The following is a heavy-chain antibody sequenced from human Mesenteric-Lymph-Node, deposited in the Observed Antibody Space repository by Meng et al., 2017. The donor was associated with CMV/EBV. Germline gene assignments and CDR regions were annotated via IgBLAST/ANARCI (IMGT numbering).Heavy chain of an antibody. CDR3: TKAHYDYQLLSPFDP. V-gene: IGHV3-30*02. D-gene: IGHD3-16*01. J-gene: IGHJ5*02. CDR2: IRSDGTNK. Sequence: SGFNFFNYGMQWVRQDPGKGLEWVAFIRSDGTNKYYADSVKGRFTISRDNSKSTLYLQMNNLRVDDTAVYYCTKAHYDYQLLSPFDPWGQGTLVTVSS. CDR1: GFNFFNYG.